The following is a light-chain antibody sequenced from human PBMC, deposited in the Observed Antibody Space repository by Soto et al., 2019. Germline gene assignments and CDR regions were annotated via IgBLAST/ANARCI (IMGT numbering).Light chain of an antibody. CDR3: QQRSNWPIT. V-gene: IGKV3D-20*02. CDR2: GAS. Sequence: VLTQSPGTLSLSPGESATLSCRASQSVSSSYLAWYQQKTGQAPRILIYGASSRATGIPDRFSGSGSGTDLNLTINKLDPEDFAVYYCQQRSNWPITCGQGTRLEIK. J-gene: IGKJ5*01. CDR1: QSVSSSY.